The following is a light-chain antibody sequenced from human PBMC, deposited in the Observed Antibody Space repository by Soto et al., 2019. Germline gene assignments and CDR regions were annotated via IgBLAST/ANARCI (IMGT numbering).Light chain of an antibody. V-gene: IGKV1-5*01. Sequence: DIQMTQSPSTLSASLGDRVTITCRASQSISSWLAWYQQKPGKAPKLLIYDASSLESGVPSRFSGSGSGTEFTLTISSLQPDDFATYYCQQYNEFGQGTKVDIK. J-gene: IGKJ1*01. CDR2: DAS. CDR1: QSISSW. CDR3: QQYNE.